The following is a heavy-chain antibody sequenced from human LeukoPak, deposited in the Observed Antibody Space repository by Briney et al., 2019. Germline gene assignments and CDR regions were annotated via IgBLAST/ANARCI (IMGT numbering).Heavy chain of an antibody. CDR3: AKRGYFDY. V-gene: IGHV3-30*18. CDR1: GFTFSSYG. J-gene: IGHJ4*02. CDR2: ISYDGSNK. Sequence: PGGSLRLSCAASGFTFSSYGMHWVRQAPGKGLEWVAVISYDGSNKYYADSVKGRFTISRDNSKNTLYLQMNSLRAEDTAVYYCAKRGYFDYWGQGTLVTVPS.